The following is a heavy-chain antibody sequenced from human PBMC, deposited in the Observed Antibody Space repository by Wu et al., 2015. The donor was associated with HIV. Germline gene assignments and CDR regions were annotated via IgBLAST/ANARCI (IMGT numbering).Heavy chain of an antibody. CDR3: ARDLGDDFAVRGFYWYMDV. J-gene: IGHJ6*03. CDR2: IRPDSGAT. D-gene: IGHD2-21*01. CDR1: GYTFTGYY. Sequence: QVQLVQSGAEVKKPGASVKVSCKASGYTFTGYYMHWVRQAPGQGLEWMGWIRPDSGATHFAERFEDRVTMTRDASISTAYMELRRLRSDDTAVYFCARDLGDDFAVRGFYWYMDVWGRGTAITVSS. V-gene: IGHV1-2*02.